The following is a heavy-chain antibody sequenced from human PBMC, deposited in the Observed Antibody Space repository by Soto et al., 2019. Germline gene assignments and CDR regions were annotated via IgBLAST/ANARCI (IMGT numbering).Heavy chain of an antibody. Sequence: EVQLVESGGGFVEPGGSLRLSCAASGLTFTYAWMSWVRQAPGKGLEWVGRIKSKPDGGTMDYAAPVKGRFTVSRDDSKTTLYRHMSSLHSEDTAMYYCVAVLPGDRTNWGFDYWGQGTLVNVSS. CDR3: VAVLPGDRTNWGFDY. J-gene: IGHJ4*02. CDR2: IKSKPDGGTM. V-gene: IGHV3-15*07. CDR1: GLTFTYAW. D-gene: IGHD7-27*01.